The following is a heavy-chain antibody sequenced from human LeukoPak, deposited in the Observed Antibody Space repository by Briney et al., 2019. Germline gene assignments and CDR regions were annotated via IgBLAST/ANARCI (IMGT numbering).Heavy chain of an antibody. CDR1: GFTFSSYW. V-gene: IGHV3-15*06. CDR3: ARGGITRFDP. D-gene: IGHD3-16*01. Sequence: GGSLRLSCAASGFTFSSYWMSWVRQAPGKGLEWVGRIISKTDGGTTNYAAPVIGRFTISRDNSKNTLYLQMNSLRAEDTAVYYCARGGITRFDPWGQGTLVTVSS. CDR2: IISKTDGGTT. J-gene: IGHJ5*02.